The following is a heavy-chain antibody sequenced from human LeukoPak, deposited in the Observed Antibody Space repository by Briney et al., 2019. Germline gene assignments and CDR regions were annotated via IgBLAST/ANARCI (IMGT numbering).Heavy chain of an antibody. J-gene: IGHJ6*02. CDR3: ARHEVGATLYYYYGMDV. D-gene: IGHD1-26*01. Sequence: PSETLSLTCTVSGGSISSYYWSWIRQPPGKGLEWIGYIYYSGSTNYNPSLKSRVTISVDTSKNQFSLKLSSVTAADTAVYYCARHEVGATLYYYYGMDVWGQGTTVTVSS. CDR2: IYYSGST. CDR1: GGSISSYY. V-gene: IGHV4-59*08.